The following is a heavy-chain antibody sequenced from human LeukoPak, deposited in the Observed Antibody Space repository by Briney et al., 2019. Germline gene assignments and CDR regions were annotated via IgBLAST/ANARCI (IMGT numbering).Heavy chain of an antibody. CDR2: IHYTGAT. J-gene: IGHJ5*02. Sequence: SETLSLTCTVSGASINFYYWGWIRQLPGQGLEWIGYIHYTGATHYNPSLKTRVNISLDTSKRQFSLKVSSMTAADTAIYYCARGLENSHYYATWGAPPFDPWGQGTLVTVSS. D-gene: IGHD7-27*01. CDR1: GASINFYY. V-gene: IGHV4-59*01. CDR3: ARGLENSHYYATWGAPPFDP.